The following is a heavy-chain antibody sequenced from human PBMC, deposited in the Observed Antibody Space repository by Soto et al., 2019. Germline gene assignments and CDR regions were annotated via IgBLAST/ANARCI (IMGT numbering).Heavy chain of an antibody. J-gene: IGHJ5*02. CDR2: INPNSGGT. V-gene: IGHV1-2*02. D-gene: IGHD3-3*01. CDR3: ARECYDFWSGYYTGWFDP. Sequence: GASVKVSCKASGYTFTGYYMHWVRQAPGQGLEWMGWINPNSGGTNYAQKFQGRVTMTRDTSISTAYMELSRLRSDDTAVYYCARECYDFWSGYYTGWFDPWGQGTLVTVSS. CDR1: GYTFTGYY.